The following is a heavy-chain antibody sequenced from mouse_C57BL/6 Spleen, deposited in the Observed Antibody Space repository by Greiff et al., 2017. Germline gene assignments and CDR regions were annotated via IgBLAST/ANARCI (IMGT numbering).Heavy chain of an antibody. J-gene: IGHJ4*01. CDR3: ASHYSNYGRGAMDY. V-gene: IGHV1-50*01. Sequence: QVQLKQPGAELVKPGASVKLSCKASGYTFTSYWMQWVKQRPGQGLEWIGEIDPSDSYTNYNQKFKGKATLTVDTSSSTAYMQLSSLTSEDSAVYYCASHYSNYGRGAMDYWGQGTSVTVSS. D-gene: IGHD2-5*01. CDR2: IDPSDSYT. CDR1: GYTFTSYW.